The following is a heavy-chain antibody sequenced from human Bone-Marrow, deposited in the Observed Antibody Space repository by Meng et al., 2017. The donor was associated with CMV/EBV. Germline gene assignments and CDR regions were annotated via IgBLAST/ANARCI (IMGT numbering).Heavy chain of an antibody. Sequence: SETLSLTCAVYGGSFSGYYWSWIRQPPGKGLEWIGEINHSGSTNYHPSLKSRVTISVDTSKNQFSLKLSSVTAADTAVYYCARLPYSSSSYIDYWGQGTRVTGSS. CDR3: ARLPYSSSSYIDY. J-gene: IGHJ4*02. CDR2: INHSGST. D-gene: IGHD6-6*01. V-gene: IGHV4-34*01. CDR1: GGSFSGYY.